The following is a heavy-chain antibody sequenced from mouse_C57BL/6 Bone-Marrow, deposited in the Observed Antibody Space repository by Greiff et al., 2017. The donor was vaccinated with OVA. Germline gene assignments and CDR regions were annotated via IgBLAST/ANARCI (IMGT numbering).Heavy chain of an antibody. Sequence: VQLQQSGAELVKPGASVKISCKASGYAFSSYWMNWVKQRPGKGLEWIGQIYPGDGDTNYNQKFKGKATLTVDKSSSTAYMQLSSLTSEDSAVYYCAIKGDGYYLRSYAMDYWGQGTSVTVSS. D-gene: IGHD2-3*01. CDR1: GYAFSSYW. CDR3: AIKGDGYYLRSYAMDY. J-gene: IGHJ4*01. CDR2: IYPGDGDT. V-gene: IGHV1-80*01.